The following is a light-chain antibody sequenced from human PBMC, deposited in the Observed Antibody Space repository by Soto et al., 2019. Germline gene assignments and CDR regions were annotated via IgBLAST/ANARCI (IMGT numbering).Light chain of an antibody. J-gene: IGKJ4*01. CDR1: QSISSY. CDR3: QQSYSTPLT. CDR2: AAS. Sequence: DIQMTQSPSSLSASVGDRVTITCRASQSISSYLNWYQQKQGKAPKLLIYAASSLQSGVPSRFSGSGSGTYFTLTISSLQPEDFATYYFQQSYSTPLTFGGGTKVEIK. V-gene: IGKV1-39*01.